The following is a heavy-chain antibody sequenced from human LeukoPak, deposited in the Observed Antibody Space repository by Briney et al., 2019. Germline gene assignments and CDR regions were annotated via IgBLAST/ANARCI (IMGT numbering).Heavy chain of an antibody. CDR2: ISSSGSTI. D-gene: IGHD4-23*01. CDR1: GFTFSSYS. CDR3: ARATVVSPNY. V-gene: IGHV3-48*04. J-gene: IGHJ4*02. Sequence: GGSLRLSCAASGFTFSSYSMMWVRQAPGKGLEWVSYISSSGSTIYYADSVKGRFTISRDNAKNSLYLQMNSLRAEDTAVYYCARATVVSPNYWGQGTLVTVSS.